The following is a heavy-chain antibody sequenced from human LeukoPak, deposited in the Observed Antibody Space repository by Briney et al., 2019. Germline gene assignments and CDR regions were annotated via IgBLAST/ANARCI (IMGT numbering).Heavy chain of an antibody. D-gene: IGHD5-18*01. V-gene: IGHV1-2*02. CDR3: ARAGDTAMAYWYFDL. CDR1: GYTFTGYY. J-gene: IGHJ2*01. Sequence: ASVKLSCKASGYTFTGYYMHWVRQAPGQGLEWMGWINANGGGTNYAQKFQGRVTMTRDTSISTAYMELGRLRSDDTAVYYCARAGDTAMAYWYFDLWGRGTLVTVSS. CDR2: INANGGGT.